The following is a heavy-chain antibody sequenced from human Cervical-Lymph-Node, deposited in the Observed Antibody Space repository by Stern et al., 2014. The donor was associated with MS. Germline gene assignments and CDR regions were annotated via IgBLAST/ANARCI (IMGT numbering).Heavy chain of an antibody. D-gene: IGHD1-26*01. J-gene: IGHJ4*02. CDR2: IYWDDDK. Sequence: QITLKESGPTLVKPTQTLTLTCTFSGISLTTSGVGVGWIRQPPGKALEWLALIYWDDDKRYSPSLKSRLTITKDTSKNQVVLTMTNMDAVDTATYFCAHLAIHQTYCAYDYWGQGTLVTVSS. CDR3: AHLAIHQTYCAYDY. CDR1: GISLTTSGVG. V-gene: IGHV2-5*02.